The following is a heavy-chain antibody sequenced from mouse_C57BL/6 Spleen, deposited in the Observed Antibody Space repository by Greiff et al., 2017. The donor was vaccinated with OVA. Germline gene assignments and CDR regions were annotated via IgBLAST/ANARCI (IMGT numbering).Heavy chain of an antibody. CDR2: INPDSSTI. CDR3: ARRDSSGAMDY. V-gene: IGHV4-1*01. Sequence: EVQLQQSGGGLVQPGGSLKLSCAASGIAFSRYWMSWVRRAPGKGLEWIGEINPDSSTINYAPSLKDKFIISRDNAKNTLYLQMSKVRSEDTALYYCARRDSSGAMDYWGQGTSVTVSS. D-gene: IGHD3-2*01. CDR1: GIAFSRYW. J-gene: IGHJ4*01.